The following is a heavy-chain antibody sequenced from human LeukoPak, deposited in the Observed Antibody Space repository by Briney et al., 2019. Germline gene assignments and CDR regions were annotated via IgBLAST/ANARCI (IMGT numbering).Heavy chain of an antibody. Sequence: QPGGSLRLSCTTSGFAFTNFWMSWVRQAPGKGLEWVANVKQNGSEESYIDSVKGRFIISRDNAKSSLSLQMNSLRAEDTAVYYCARDLGIDYWGQGTLVTVYS. CDR3: ARDLGIDY. V-gene: IGHV3-7*01. D-gene: IGHD3-16*01. CDR2: VKQNGSEE. J-gene: IGHJ4*02. CDR1: GFAFTNFW.